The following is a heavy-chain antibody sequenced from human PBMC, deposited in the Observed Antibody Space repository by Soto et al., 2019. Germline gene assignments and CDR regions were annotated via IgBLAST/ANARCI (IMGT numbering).Heavy chain of an antibody. CDR3: ARVKITLVDHFDC. CDR1: GFSVSGSS. V-gene: IGHV3-53*01. D-gene: IGHD3-10*01. CDR2: MHRGGST. Sequence: GGSLRLSCVVSGFSVSGSSIFWVRQATGKGLEWVSLMHRGGSTDNADSVKGRFTTSRDKSKNTLYLHMNGLRVEDTAVYYCARVKITLVDHFDCWGQGTMGTGSS. J-gene: IGHJ4*02.